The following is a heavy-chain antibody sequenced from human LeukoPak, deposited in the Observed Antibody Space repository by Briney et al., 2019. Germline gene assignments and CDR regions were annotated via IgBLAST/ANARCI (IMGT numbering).Heavy chain of an antibody. J-gene: IGHJ4*02. D-gene: IGHD2-2*01. CDR1: GGSFSGYY. V-gene: IGHV4-34*01. Sequence: SETLSLTCAVYGGSFSGYYWSWIRQPPGKGLEWIGEINHSGSTNYNPSLKSRVTISVDTSKNQFFLKLSSVTAADTAVYYCARHKYQLLDYWGQGTLVTVSS. CDR2: INHSGST. CDR3: ARHKYQLLDY.